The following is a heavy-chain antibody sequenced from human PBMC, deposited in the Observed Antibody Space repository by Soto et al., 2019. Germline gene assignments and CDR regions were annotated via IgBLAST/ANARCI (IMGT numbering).Heavy chain of an antibody. D-gene: IGHD6-13*01. CDR2: IYWSGGT. J-gene: IGHJ6*02. Sequence: SETLSLTCTVSGGSISSFYWRWIRQPPGKGLEWIGYIYWSGGTNYNPSLKSRVTISVDKSKNQFSLKLSSVTAADTAVYYCARWAGSSSWDNKDFWGPRTTDTVS. CDR3: ARWAGSSSWDNKDF. CDR1: GGSISSFY. V-gene: IGHV4-59*01.